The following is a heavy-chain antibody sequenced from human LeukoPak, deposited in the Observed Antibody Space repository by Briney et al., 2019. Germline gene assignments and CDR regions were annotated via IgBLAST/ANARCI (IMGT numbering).Heavy chain of an antibody. CDR1: GFTFSNFG. J-gene: IGHJ4*02. D-gene: IGHD6-13*01. CDR3: AKVVHTSSWYSTGH. CDR2: IRYDGSNK. V-gene: IGHV3-30*02. Sequence: GGSLRISCAASGFTFSNFGMRWVRQAPGKGLEWVAFIRYDGSNKHHADSVKGRFTISRDNSKNTLYLQMNSLRPEDTAVYYCAKVVHTSSWYSTGHWGQGTLVTVS.